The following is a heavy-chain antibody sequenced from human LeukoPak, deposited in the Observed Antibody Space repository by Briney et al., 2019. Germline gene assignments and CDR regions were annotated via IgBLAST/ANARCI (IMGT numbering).Heavy chain of an antibody. CDR1: GFTVSSNS. Sequence: GGSLRLSCTVSGFTVSSNSWSWVRQAPGKGLEWVSFIYSGGNTHYSDSVKGRFTISRDNSKNTLHLQMNSLRAEDTAIYYCARRAGEYSHPYDYWGQGTLVTVSS. CDR3: ARRAGEYSHPYDY. CDR2: IYSGGNT. J-gene: IGHJ4*02. D-gene: IGHD2-15*01. V-gene: IGHV3-53*01.